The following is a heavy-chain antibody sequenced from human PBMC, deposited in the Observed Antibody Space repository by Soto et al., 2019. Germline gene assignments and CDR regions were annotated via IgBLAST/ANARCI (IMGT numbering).Heavy chain of an antibody. Sequence: EVQLLESGGGLVQPGGSLRLSCAASGFSFSNYWMHWVRQAPGKGLVWVSRTNSDMTSTTYADSVQGRFTISRDNARNTLYLQMNSLKAEDTAVYFCARETNEDSTSWFPLDYWGQGILVTVSS. J-gene: IGHJ4*02. CDR3: ARETNEDSTSWFPLDY. V-gene: IGHV3-74*01. D-gene: IGHD6-6*01. CDR2: TNSDMTST. CDR1: GFSFSNYW.